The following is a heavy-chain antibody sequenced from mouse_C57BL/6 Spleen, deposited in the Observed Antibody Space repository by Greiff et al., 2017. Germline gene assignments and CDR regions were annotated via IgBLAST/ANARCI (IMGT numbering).Heavy chain of an antibody. CDR2: INPSTGGT. V-gene: IGHV1-42*01. CDR1: GYSFTGYY. Sequence: EVQLQQSGPELVKPGASVKISCKASGYSFTGYYMNWVKQSPEKSLEWIGEINPSTGGTTYNQKFKAKATLTVDKSSSTAYMQLKSLTSEDSAVYYCARYHYGSSYEYFDVWGTGTTVTVSS. CDR3: ARYHYGSSYEYFDV. D-gene: IGHD1-1*01. J-gene: IGHJ1*03.